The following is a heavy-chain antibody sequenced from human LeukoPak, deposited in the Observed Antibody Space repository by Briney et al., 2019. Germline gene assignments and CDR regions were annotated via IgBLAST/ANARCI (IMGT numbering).Heavy chain of an antibody. CDR1: GFTFSSYA. Sequence: GGSLRLSCAASGFTFSSYAMSWVRQAAGKGLEWVSGISGGGGSTYYADSAKGRFTISRDNSKNTLYLQMNSLRAEDTAIYYCAKEYGSGSYFVDYWGQGTLITVSS. D-gene: IGHD3-10*01. CDR2: ISGGGGST. V-gene: IGHV3-23*01. J-gene: IGHJ4*02. CDR3: AKEYGSGSYFVDY.